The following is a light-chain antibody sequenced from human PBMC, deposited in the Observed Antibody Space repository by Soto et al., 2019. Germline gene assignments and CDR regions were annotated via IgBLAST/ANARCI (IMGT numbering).Light chain of an antibody. Sequence: EIVMTQSPATLSVSPGERATLSCRASQSVSSKLAWYQQKPGQAPRLLIYGASTRATGIPARFSGSGSGTEFTLTISSLQSEDFAVYYCQQFSSYPLTFGGGTKVDI. V-gene: IGKV3-15*01. CDR3: QQFSSYPLT. CDR1: QSVSSK. CDR2: GAS. J-gene: IGKJ4*01.